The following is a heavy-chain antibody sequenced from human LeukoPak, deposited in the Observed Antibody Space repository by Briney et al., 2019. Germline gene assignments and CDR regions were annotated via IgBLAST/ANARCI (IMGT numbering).Heavy chain of an antibody. D-gene: IGHD2-21*02. CDR3: ARLPYCGGDCYPNWFDP. CDR1: GYRFTSHW. CDR2: TYPGDSAT. V-gene: IGHV5-51*01. J-gene: IGHJ5*02. Sequence: GESLKISCKTSGYRFTSHWIGWVGQIPGKGLECMGITYPGDSATRYSPSFQGQVTISADTSISTAYLQWSSLKASDTAMYYCARLPYCGGDCYPNWFDPWGQGTLVTVSS.